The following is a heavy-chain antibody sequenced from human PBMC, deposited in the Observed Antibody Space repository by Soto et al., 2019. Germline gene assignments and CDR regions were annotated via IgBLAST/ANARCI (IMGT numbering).Heavy chain of an antibody. Sequence: SVKVSCKASGGTFSSDAVSWVRQAPGQGLEWMGGLIPILGTTHYAQKFQGRVTITADESTNTAYMELSSLRSDDTAVYYCARASGYVSGWYHDYWGQGTRVTVSS. D-gene: IGHD6-19*01. V-gene: IGHV1-69*13. J-gene: IGHJ4*02. CDR2: LIPILGTT. CDR3: ARASGYVSGWYHDY. CDR1: GGTFSSDA.